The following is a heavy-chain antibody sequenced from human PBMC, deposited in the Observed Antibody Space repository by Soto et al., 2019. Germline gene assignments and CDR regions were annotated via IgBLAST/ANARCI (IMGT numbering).Heavy chain of an antibody. D-gene: IGHD3-16*01. J-gene: IGHJ5*02. CDR3: ARMETFGSLNWFDP. CDR2: MNPGSGDT. Sequence: ASVKVSCKASGYSFTNNDVIWVRQDTGQGLELMGWMNPGSGDTGYAQKFQGRVTMTRDISIATAYMELSSLRSDDTAIYYCARMETFGSLNWFDPWGQGTLVTVS. CDR1: GYSFTNND. V-gene: IGHV1-8*01.